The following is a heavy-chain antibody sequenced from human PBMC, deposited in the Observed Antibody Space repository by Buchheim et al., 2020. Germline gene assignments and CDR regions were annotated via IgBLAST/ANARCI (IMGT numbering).Heavy chain of an antibody. V-gene: IGHV3-74*01. D-gene: IGHD2-15*01. CDR1: GFTFSSYW. CDR2: ITSDGSST. Sequence: EVQLVESGGGLVRPGGSLRLSCAASGFTFSSYWMHWVRQAPGKGLVWVSRITSDGSSTSYADSVKGRFTISRDTAKNTLYRQMNSLRAEDTAVYYCARVYCSGGSCYPGYYFDYWGQGTL. CDR3: ARVYCSGGSCYPGYYFDY. J-gene: IGHJ4*02.